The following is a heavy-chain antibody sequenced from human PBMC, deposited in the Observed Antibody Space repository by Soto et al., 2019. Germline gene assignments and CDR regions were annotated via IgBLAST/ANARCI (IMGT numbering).Heavy chain of an antibody. J-gene: IGHJ4*02. CDR1: GFTFSSYD. CDR2: IDIGGNT. D-gene: IGHD1-26*01. Sequence: EVELVESGGGLVQPGGSLRLSCAASGFTFSSYDMHWVRQATGKGLEWVSAIDIGGNTFYPGSVQGRFTISRDNAKNSQYLQMNSLRDEDTAVYYCTREDILGARSFDYWGRGTLVTVSS. V-gene: IGHV3-13*01. CDR3: TREDILGARSFDY.